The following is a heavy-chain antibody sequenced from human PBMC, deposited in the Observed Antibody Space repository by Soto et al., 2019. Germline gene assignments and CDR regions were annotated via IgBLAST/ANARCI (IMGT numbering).Heavy chain of an antibody. D-gene: IGHD6-13*01. CDR3: ARDLIATSGALFDF. CDR1: GFTFSSYV. CDR2: ITPGNYKT. Sequence: QVQLVQSGAEVKEPGASVKVSCKASGFTFSSYVMHWVRQAPGHRLEWMGWITPGNYKTMYSQKFQGRVPITWDTSATTAYIELSSLSSEDTAVYYCARDLIATSGALFDFWGQGTLVTVSS. V-gene: IGHV1-3*01. J-gene: IGHJ4*02.